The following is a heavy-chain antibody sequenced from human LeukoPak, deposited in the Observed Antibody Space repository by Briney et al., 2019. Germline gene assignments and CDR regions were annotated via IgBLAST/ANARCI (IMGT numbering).Heavy chain of an antibody. CDR3: ARDGTIAAAGLDY. J-gene: IGHJ4*02. CDR2: IYHSGST. V-gene: IGHV4-4*02. D-gene: IGHD6-13*01. Sequence: PSETLSLTCAVSGGSISSSNWWSWVRQPPGKGLEWIGEIYHSGSTNYNPSLKSRVTISVDKSKNQFSLKLSSVTAADTAVYYCARDGTIAAAGLDYWGQGTLVTVSS. CDR1: GGSISSSNW.